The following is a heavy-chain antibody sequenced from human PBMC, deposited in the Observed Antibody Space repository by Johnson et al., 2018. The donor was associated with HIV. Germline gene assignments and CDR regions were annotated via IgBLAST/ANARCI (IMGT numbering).Heavy chain of an antibody. CDR3: ARDFVAVGECAAFDI. D-gene: IGHD3-10*01. J-gene: IGHJ3*02. CDR2: INWNGGST. V-gene: IGHV3-20*04. CDR1: GFTLDDYG. Sequence: VQLVESGGGVVRPGGSLRLSCAASGFTLDDYGMAWVRQAPGKGLEWVSGINWNGGSTGYADSVKGRFTISRDNAKNSLYLQMNSLRAEDTALYYCARDFVAVGECAAFDIWGQGTMVAVSS.